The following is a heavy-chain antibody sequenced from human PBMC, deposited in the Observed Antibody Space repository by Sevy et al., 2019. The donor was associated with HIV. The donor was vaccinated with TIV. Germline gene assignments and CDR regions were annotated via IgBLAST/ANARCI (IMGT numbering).Heavy chain of an antibody. CDR2: ISHDGINE. Sequence: GGSLRLSCTGSGFSFSYYGIHWVRQAPGKGLDWVALISHDGINEYYADSVKGRFTISRDNSRNTVYLEMNSLRNEDTAIYFGANAYSGSYSHSYLYALDVCGQGTTVTVSS. CDR3: ANAYSGSYSHSYLYALDV. V-gene: IGHV3-30*18. J-gene: IGHJ6*02. CDR1: GFSFSYYG. D-gene: IGHD1-26*01.